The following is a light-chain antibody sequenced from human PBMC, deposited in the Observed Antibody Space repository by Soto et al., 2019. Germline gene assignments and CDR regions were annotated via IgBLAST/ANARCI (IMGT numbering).Light chain of an antibody. CDR1: QSVSSN. CDR3: QQYNNWPPGT. Sequence: EIVMTQSPATLSVSPGERATLSCRASQSVSSNLAWYHQKPAQHPRLLIYGASTRTTGIPARFSGSGAGTEFTLTISSLQSEDFAVYYCQQYNNWPPGTFGQGTKVEIK. J-gene: IGKJ1*01. CDR2: GAS. V-gene: IGKV3-15*01.